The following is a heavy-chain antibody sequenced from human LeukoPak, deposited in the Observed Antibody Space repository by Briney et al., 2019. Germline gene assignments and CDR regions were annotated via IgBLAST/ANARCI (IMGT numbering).Heavy chain of an antibody. CDR3: ARDFSWGVDS. J-gene: IGHJ4*02. CDR1: AYSFTGYF. CDR2: INANSGDT. D-gene: IGHD3-10*01. Sequence: ASVKVSCKTSAYSFTGYFFHWIRQAPGQGLEWMGWINANSGDTNYAQQFQGRLTMTRDRSISTVYMELSRLRTDDTAVYYCARDFSWGVDSWGQGTLVTVSS. V-gene: IGHV1-2*02.